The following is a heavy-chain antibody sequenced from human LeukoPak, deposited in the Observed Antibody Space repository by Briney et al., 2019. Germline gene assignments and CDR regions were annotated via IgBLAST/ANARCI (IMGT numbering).Heavy chain of an antibody. D-gene: IGHD2-2*01. J-gene: IGHJ3*02. CDR3: AREPHWYCSSTSCPNDAFDI. CDR2: SIPIFGTA. V-gene: IGHV1-69*06. Sequence: ASVKVSCKASGGTFSSYAISWVRQAPGQGLEWMGGSIPIFGTANYAQKFQGRVTITADKSTSTAYMELSSLRSEDTAVYYCAREPHWYCSSTSCPNDAFDIWGQGTMVTVSS. CDR1: GGTFSSYA.